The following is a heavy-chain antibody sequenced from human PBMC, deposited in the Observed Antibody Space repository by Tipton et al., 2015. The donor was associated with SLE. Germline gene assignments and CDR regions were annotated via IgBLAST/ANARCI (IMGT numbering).Heavy chain of an antibody. CDR1: GGSISSYY. Sequence: LRLSCTVSGGSISSYYWSWIRQPPGKGLEWIGYIYYSGSTNYNPPLKSRVTISVDTSKNQFSLKLSSVTAADTAVYYCARLMINRGNWFDPWGQGTLVTVSS. D-gene: IGHD3-16*01. J-gene: IGHJ5*02. V-gene: IGHV4-59*08. CDR3: ARLMINRGNWFDP. CDR2: IYYSGST.